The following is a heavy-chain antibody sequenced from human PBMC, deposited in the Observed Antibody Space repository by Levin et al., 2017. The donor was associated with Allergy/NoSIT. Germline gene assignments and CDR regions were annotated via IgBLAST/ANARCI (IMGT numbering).Heavy chain of an antibody. CDR2: IYSGGAT. Sequence: GGSLRLSCAASGFTITNNYMNWVRQAPGKGLEWVSVIYSGGATYYAESVEGRFTISRDTSSDILYLEMNDLRPEDTAVYYCAAWGGGWTRAFFDFWGQGALVTVSS. J-gene: IGHJ4*02. D-gene: IGHD6-19*01. CDR3: AAWGGGWTRAFFDF. CDR1: GFTITNNY. V-gene: IGHV3-53*01.